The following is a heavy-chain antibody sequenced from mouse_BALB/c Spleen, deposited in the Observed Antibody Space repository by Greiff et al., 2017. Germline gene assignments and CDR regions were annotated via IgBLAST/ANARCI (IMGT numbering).Heavy chain of an antibody. D-gene: IGHD2-3*01. CDR2: INPNNGGT. CDR3: ARSEDDGYYGAMDY. Sequence: VQLQQSGPELVKPGASVKIPCKASGYTFTDYNMDWVKQSHGKSLEWIGDINPNNGGTIYNQKFKGKATLTVDKSSSTAYMELRSLTSEDTAVYYCARSEDDGYYGAMDYWGQGTSVTVSS. V-gene: IGHV1-18*01. CDR1: GYTFTDYN. J-gene: IGHJ4*01.